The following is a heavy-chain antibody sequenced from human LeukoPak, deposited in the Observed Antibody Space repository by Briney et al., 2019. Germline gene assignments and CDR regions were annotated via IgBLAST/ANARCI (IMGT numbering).Heavy chain of an antibody. Sequence: PSETLSLTCTVSGGSISSYYWSWIRQPPGKGLEWIGYIYYSGSTNYNPSLKSRVTISVDTSKNQFSLKLSSVTAADTAVCYCARGAYYYDSSGYYDYYFDYWGQGTLVTVSS. CDR1: GGSISSYY. D-gene: IGHD3-22*01. CDR2: IYYSGST. J-gene: IGHJ4*02. CDR3: ARGAYYYDSSGYYDYYFDY. V-gene: IGHV4-59*01.